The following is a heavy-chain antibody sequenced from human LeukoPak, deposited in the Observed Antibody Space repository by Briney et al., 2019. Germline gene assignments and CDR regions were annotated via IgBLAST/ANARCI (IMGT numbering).Heavy chain of an antibody. CDR1: GYTFTSYG. D-gene: IGHD3-16*01. J-gene: IGHJ4*02. V-gene: IGHV1-18*01. CDR3: ARESYVGGSFDY. CDR2: ISAYNGNT. Sequence: GASVKVSCKASGYTFTSYGISWVRQAPGQGLEWMGWISAYNGNTNYAQKLQGRVTMTTDTSTSTAYMELRRLTSDDTAVYYCARESYVGGSFDYWGQGTLVTVSS.